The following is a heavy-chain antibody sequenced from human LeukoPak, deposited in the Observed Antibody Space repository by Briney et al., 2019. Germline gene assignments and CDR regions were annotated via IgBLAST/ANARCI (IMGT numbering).Heavy chain of an antibody. J-gene: IGHJ4*02. CDR3: AKGAGVIITPGHFDY. Sequence: PGGSLRLSCAASGFPFSSFVMNWVRQAPGKGLEWVSVIGADGGGIHYADSVKGRFTISRDNSKNTLYLQMNSLRAEDTAVYYCAKGAGVIITPGHFDYWGQGTLVTVSS. CDR1: GFPFSSFV. V-gene: IGHV3-23*01. CDR2: IGADGGGI. D-gene: IGHD3-10*01.